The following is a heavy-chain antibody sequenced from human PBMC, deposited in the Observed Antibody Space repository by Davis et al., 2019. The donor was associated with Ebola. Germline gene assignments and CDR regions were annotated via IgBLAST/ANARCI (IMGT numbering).Heavy chain of an antibody. CDR3: ARGGIGGYDSFYYYYGMDV. J-gene: IGHJ6*02. Sequence: ESLKISCAGCGFVFSDYYIHWVRQAPGKGLEWIGEINHSGSTNYNPSLKSRVTISVDTSKNQFSLKLSSVTAADTAVYYCARGGIGGYDSFYYYYGMDVWGQGTTVTVSS. V-gene: IGHV4-34*01. CDR1: GFVFSDYY. D-gene: IGHD5-12*01. CDR2: INHSGST.